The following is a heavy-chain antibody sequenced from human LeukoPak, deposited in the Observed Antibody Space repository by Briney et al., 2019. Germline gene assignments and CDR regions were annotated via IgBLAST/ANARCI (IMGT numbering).Heavy chain of an antibody. CDR3: AREGYYDFWSGYYGNWFDP. V-gene: IGHV4-4*07. Sequence: LQTVSLTCTVSGGSISSYYWSWIRQPAGKGLEWIGRIYIRGSTNYNPSLKSRVTMSVDTSKNQFSLKLSSVTAADTAVYYCAREGYYDFWSGYYGNWFDPWGQGTLVTASS. CDR2: IYIRGST. D-gene: IGHD3-3*01. J-gene: IGHJ5*02. CDR1: GGSISSYY.